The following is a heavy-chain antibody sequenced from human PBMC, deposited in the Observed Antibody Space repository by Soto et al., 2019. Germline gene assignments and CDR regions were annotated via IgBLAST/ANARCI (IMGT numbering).Heavy chain of an antibody. D-gene: IGHD5-18*01. CDR2: IHNSGSI. Sequence: QVQLQESGPGLVKPSQTLSLNCTVSGGSISSGGYYWNWIRHHPGKGLEWIGYIHNSGSIYYNPSLKSRVTTSLDTSKNQFSLRLSSVTVADTAVYYCARRGDTLPSFYFGMDVW. CDR3: ARRGDTLPSFYFGMDV. V-gene: IGHV4-31*03. CDR1: GGSISSGGYY. J-gene: IGHJ6*01.